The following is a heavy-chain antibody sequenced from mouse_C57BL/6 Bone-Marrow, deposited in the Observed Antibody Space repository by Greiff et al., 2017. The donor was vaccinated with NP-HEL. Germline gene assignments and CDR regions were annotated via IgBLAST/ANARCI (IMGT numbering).Heavy chain of an antibody. CDR2: IDPSDSYT. J-gene: IGHJ4*01. Sequence: VQLQQSGAELVMPGASVKLSCKASGYTFTSYWMHWVKQRPGQGLEWIGEIDPSDSYTNYNQKFKGKSTLTVDKSSSTAYMQLSSLTSEDSAVYYCARGYYAMDDWGQGTSVTVSS. CDR3: ARGYYAMDD. V-gene: IGHV1-69*01. CDR1: GYTFTSYW.